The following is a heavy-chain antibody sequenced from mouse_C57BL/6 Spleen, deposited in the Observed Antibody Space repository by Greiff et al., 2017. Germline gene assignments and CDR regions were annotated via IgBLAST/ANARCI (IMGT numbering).Heavy chain of an antibody. V-gene: IGHV1-82*01. Sequence: VQLQQSGPELVKPGASVKISCKASGYAFSSSWMNWVKQRPGKGLEWIGRIYPGDGDTNYNGKFKGKATLTADKSSSTAYMQLSSLTSEDSAVYFCARAVGYGPFAYWGQGTLVTVSA. CDR3: ARAVGYGPFAY. J-gene: IGHJ3*01. CDR1: GYAFSSSW. D-gene: IGHD1-1*02. CDR2: IYPGDGDT.